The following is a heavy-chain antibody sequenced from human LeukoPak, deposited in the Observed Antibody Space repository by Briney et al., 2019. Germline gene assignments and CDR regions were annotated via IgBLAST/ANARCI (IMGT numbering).Heavy chain of an antibody. CDR2: IYHTGST. CDR1: GYSISSGYY. V-gene: IGHV4-38-2*01. CDR3: ARGTGYSSSWYNY. J-gene: IGHJ4*02. D-gene: IGHD6-13*01. Sequence: SETLSLTCAVSGYSISSGYYWGWIRQPPGKTLAWIGSIYHTGSTYYNPSLKSRVTISVDTSKNQFSLKLSSVTAADTAVYYCARGTGYSSSWYNYWGQGTLVTVSS.